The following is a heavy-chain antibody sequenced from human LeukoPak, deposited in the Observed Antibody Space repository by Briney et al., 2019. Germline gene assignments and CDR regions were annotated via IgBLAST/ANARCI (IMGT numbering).Heavy chain of an antibody. V-gene: IGHV3-33*06. CDR3: AKDGPEIVNAYYYYMDV. Sequence: GRSLRLSCAASGFTFSAYGMHWVRQAPGKGLEWVAIIWYDGGNKYYADSVKDRFTISRDNSKNTLFLQMNSLRVEDTAVYYCAKDGPEIVNAYYYYMDVWGKGTTVTVSS. J-gene: IGHJ6*03. CDR2: IWYDGGNK. D-gene: IGHD5-24*01. CDR1: GFTFSAYG.